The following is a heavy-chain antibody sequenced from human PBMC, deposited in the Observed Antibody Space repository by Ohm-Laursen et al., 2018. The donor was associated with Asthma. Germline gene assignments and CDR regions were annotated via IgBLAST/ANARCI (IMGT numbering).Heavy chain of an antibody. CDR1: GFSFSSYA. J-gene: IGHJ4*02. CDR3: VRDVMDWYSPALDF. V-gene: IGHV3-30-3*01. Sequence: SLRLSCAAPGFSFSSYAMHWVRQAPGKGLEWLAVISYDSSLKYYADSVNGRFTISRDDFKSTLYLQMNSLRADDTALYYCVRDVMDWYSPALDFWGQGSLVTVSS. CDR2: ISYDSSLK. D-gene: IGHD3/OR15-3a*01.